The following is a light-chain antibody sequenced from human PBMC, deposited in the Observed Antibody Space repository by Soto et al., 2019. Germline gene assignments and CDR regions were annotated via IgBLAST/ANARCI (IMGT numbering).Light chain of an antibody. CDR1: QSVSSSY. CDR3: QQYGSSPLT. V-gene: IGKV3-20*01. CDR2: GAS. Sequence: EIVLTQSPGTLSLSPWERATLSCRASQSVSSSYLAWYQQKPGQAPRLLIYGASSRATGIPDRFSGSGSGTGFTLTISRLEPEDFAVYYCQQYGSSPLTFGGGTKVDIK. J-gene: IGKJ4*01.